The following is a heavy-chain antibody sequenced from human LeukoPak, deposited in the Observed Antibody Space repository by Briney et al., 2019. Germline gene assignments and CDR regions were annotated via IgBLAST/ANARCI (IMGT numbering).Heavy chain of an antibody. V-gene: IGHV1-2*02. D-gene: IGHD1-14*01. CDR2: IDPNSGGT. CDR1: GYTFTGYY. J-gene: IGHJ4*02. CDR3: ARDLARYFGY. Sequence: ASVNVSCKASGYTFTGYYMHWVRQAPGQGLEWMGWIDPNSGGTSYAQKFQGRVTMTRDTSISTAYMELSRLRSDDTAVYYCARDLARYFGYWGQGTLVTVSS.